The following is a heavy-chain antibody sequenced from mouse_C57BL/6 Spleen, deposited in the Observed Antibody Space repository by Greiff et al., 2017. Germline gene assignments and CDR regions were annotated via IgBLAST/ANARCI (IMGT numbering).Heavy chain of an antibody. Sequence: VQLQQSGPELVKPGASVKISCKASGYSFTGYYMNWVKQSPEQSLEWIGEINPSTGGTTYNQKFKAKATLTVDKSSSTAYMQLKSLTSEDSSVYYCARYVYAMDYWGQGTSVTVSS. CDR1: GYSFTGYY. J-gene: IGHJ4*01. V-gene: IGHV1-42*01. CDR3: ARYVYAMDY. CDR2: INPSTGGT.